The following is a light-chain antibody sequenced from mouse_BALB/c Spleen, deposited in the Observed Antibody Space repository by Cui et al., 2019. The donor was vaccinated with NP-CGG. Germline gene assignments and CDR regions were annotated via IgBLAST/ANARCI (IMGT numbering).Light chain of an antibody. CDR2: GTN. Sequence: QPVVSQETALTTSPVETVTLTCRSITGAVTTSNDANWVQEKPDHLFTGLIGGTNNRVPGVPARFSGSLIGDKAALTITGAQTEDEAIYFCALWYSNHWVFGGGTKLTVL. V-gene: IGLV1*01. CDR3: ALWYSNHWV. J-gene: IGLJ1*01. CDR1: TGAVTTSND.